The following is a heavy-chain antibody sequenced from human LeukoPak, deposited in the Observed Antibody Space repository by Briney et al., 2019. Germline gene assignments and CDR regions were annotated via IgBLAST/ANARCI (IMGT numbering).Heavy chain of an antibody. CDR2: FDPEDGET. CDR1: GYTLTELS. D-gene: IGHD3-10*01. J-gene: IGHJ4*02. V-gene: IGHV1-24*01. CDR3: ATNHYYGSGRTTLDY. Sequence: ASVKVSCKVSGYTLTELSMHWVRQAPGKGLEWMGGFDPEDGETIYAQKFQGRVTMTEDTSTDTAYMELSSLRSEDTAVYYCATNHYYGSGRTTLDYWGQGTLVTVSS.